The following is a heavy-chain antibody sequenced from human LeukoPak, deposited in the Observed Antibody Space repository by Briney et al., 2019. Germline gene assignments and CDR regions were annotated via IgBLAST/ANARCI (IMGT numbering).Heavy chain of an antibody. V-gene: IGHV4-39*07. CDR2: IYYSGST. CDR1: GGSISSSSYY. D-gene: IGHD7-27*01. Sequence: KPSETLSLTCTVSGGSISSSSYYWGWIRQPPGKGLEWIGSIYYSGSTYYNPSLKSRVTISVDTSKNQFSLKLSSVTAADTSIYFCARAPWGWYFDLWGPGTLVTVSS. CDR3: ARAPWGWYFDL. J-gene: IGHJ2*01.